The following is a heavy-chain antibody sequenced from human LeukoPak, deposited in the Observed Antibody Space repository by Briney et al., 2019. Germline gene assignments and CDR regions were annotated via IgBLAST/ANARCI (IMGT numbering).Heavy chain of an antibody. CDR3: AKDLRAAAGPYYFDY. CDR1: GFNFRAYW. Sequence: GGSLRLSCTTSGFNFRAYWMGWVRQAPGKGLEWVSAISGSGGSTYYADSVKGRFTISRDNSKNTLYLQMNSLRAEDTAVYYCAKDLRAAAGPYYFDYWGQGTLVTVSS. CDR2: ISGSGGST. V-gene: IGHV3-23*01. J-gene: IGHJ4*02. D-gene: IGHD6-13*01.